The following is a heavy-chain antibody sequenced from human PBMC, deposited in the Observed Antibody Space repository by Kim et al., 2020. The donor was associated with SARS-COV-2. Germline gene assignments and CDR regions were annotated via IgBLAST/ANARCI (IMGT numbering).Heavy chain of an antibody. CDR3: AREVGAVAGYYYYGMDV. CDR1: GFTFSSYS. J-gene: IGHJ6*02. D-gene: IGHD6-19*01. Sequence: GGSLRLSCAASGFTFSSYSMNWVRQAPGKGLEWVSSISSSSSYIYYADSVKGRFTISRDNAKNSLYLQMNSLRAEDTAVYYCAREVGAVAGYYYYGMDVWGQGTTVTVSS. CDR2: ISSSSSYI. V-gene: IGHV3-21*01.